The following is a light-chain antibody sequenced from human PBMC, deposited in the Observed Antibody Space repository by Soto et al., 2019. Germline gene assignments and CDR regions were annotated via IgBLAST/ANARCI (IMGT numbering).Light chain of an antibody. J-gene: IGKJ4*01. CDR3: MQALQTPLS. Sequence: DIVMTQSPLSLSVTPGEPASISCRSSQTLLHSNGYNYLDWYLQKPGQSPQLLICLGSTWASGVLDRFSGSGSATDFTLKISRVEAEDVGTYYCMQALQTPLSFSGGTKVEI. V-gene: IGKV2-28*01. CDR2: LGS. CDR1: QTLLHSNGYNY.